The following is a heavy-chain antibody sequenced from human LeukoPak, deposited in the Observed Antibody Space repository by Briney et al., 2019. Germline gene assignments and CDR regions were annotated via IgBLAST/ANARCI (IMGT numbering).Heavy chain of an antibody. D-gene: IGHD5-12*01. Sequence: GGSLRLSCAASGFNFIDYSINWVRQASGQGLEWISYIGISSGNTKYADSVKGRFTTSRDKARNSLYLQMNSLRAEDTAVYYCARDHRYAFDNWGNGTLVTVSS. J-gene: IGHJ4*01. CDR2: IGISSGNT. CDR3: ARDHRYAFDN. CDR1: GFNFIDYS. V-gene: IGHV3-48*01.